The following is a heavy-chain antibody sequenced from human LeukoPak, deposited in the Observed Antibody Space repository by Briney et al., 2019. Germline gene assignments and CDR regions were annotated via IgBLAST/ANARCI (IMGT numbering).Heavy chain of an antibody. CDR3: ARDSTYYYDSGSSGPHYFDN. Sequence: GGSLTLSCAASGFTFSNYAMHWVRQALGKGLEWVSLISSGGTYEYYADSVKGRFTIPRDNSKNTLYLQLNSLRAEDTAVYYCARDSTYYYDSGSSGPHYFDNWGQGTLVTVSS. V-gene: IGHV3-30*01. CDR2: ISSGGTYE. CDR1: GFTFSNYA. J-gene: IGHJ4*02. D-gene: IGHD3-10*01.